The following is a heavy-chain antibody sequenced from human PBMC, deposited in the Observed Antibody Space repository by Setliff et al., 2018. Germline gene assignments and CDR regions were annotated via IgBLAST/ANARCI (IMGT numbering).Heavy chain of an antibody. J-gene: IGHJ4*02. CDR3: ARHFTGPTGMAFDY. CDR2: ISHTGST. D-gene: IGHD1-1*01. Sequence: SETLSLTCRVSGYSIRSGYNWGWIRQSPGKGLEWIASISHTGSTDYNPSLESQITISSDTSRNQFSLKVNSVTAADTAVYFCARHFTGPTGMAFDYWGQGTLVTSPQ. CDR1: GYSIRSGYN. V-gene: IGHV4-38-2*01.